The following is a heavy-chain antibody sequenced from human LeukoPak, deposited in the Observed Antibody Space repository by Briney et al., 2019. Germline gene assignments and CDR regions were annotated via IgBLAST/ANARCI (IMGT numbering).Heavy chain of an antibody. CDR3: ARGRGRSSSWYFDY. Sequence: GRSLRLSCAASGFTFSTYEMNWVRQAPGKGLEWVSYISSSGSTIYYADSVKGRFTISRDNAKNSLYLQMNSLRAEDTAVYYCARGRGRSSSWYFDYWGQGTLVTVSS. CDR1: GFTFSTYE. D-gene: IGHD6-13*01. V-gene: IGHV3-48*03. J-gene: IGHJ4*02. CDR2: ISSSGSTI.